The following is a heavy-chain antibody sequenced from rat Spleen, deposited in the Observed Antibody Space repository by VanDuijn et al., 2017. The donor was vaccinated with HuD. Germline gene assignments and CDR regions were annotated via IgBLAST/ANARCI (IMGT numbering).Heavy chain of an antibody. Sequence: EVQLAESGGGLVQPGRSLKLSCAASGFTFSDYYMAWVRQAPTQGLEWVASISYDGGSTSYRDPVKGRFTISRDNAKSSLYLQMDSLRSEDTATYYCTTGTRHWGQGVMVTVSS. CDR1: GFTFSDYY. V-gene: IGHV5-20*01. CDR2: ISYDGGST. J-gene: IGHJ2*01. D-gene: IGHD1-4*01. CDR3: TTGTRH.